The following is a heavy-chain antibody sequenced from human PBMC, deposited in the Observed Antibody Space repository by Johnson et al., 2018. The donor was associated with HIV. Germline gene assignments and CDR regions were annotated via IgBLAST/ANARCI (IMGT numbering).Heavy chain of an antibody. CDR2: ISYDGSNK. Sequence: QVQLVESGGGVVQPGRSLRLSCAASGFTFSSYGMNWVRQAPGKGLEWVAVISYDGSNKYYADSVKGRFTISRDNSKNTLYLQMNSLRAEDTAVYYCAKVRRMDAFDIWGQGTMVTVSS. CDR1: GFTFSSYG. D-gene: IGHD2/OR15-2a*01. V-gene: IGHV3-30*18. CDR3: AKVRRMDAFDI. J-gene: IGHJ3*02.